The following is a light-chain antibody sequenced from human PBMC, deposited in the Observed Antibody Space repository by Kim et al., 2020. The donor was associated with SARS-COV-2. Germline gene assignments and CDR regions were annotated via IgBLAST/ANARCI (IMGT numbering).Light chain of an antibody. Sequence: GQRVTISCSGSSSNIGSNFVYWYQQLPGPAPKLLIYRDIQRPSGVPDRFSGSKSDTSASLAISGLRSEDEADYYCAAWDDSLSGWVFGGGTQLTVL. J-gene: IGLJ3*02. CDR3: AAWDDSLSGWV. V-gene: IGLV1-47*01. CDR2: RDI. CDR1: SSNIGSNF.